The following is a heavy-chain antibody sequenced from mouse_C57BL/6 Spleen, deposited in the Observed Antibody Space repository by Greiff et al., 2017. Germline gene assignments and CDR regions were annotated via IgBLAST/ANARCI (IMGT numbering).Heavy chain of an antibody. CDR2: FHPYNDDT. CDR3: AIIYYGLSYAMDY. D-gene: IGHD2-2*01. J-gene: IGHJ4*01. Sequence: VMLVESGAELVKPGASVKMSCKASGYTFTTYPIEWMKQNHGKSLEWIGNFHPYNDDTKYNEKFKGKATLTVEKSSSTVYLELSRLTSDDSAVYYCAIIYYGLSYAMDYWGQGTSVTVSS. V-gene: IGHV1-47*01. CDR1: GYTFTTYP.